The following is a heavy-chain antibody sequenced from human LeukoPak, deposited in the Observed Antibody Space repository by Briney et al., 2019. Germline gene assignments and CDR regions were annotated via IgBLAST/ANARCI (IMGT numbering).Heavy chain of an antibody. J-gene: IGHJ6*03. Sequence: PSETLSLTCTVSGYSISSGYYWGWIRQPPGKGLEWIGSIYHSGSTYYNPSLKSRVTISVDTSKNQFSLKLSSVTAADMAVYYCARHIGGRYYYYYMDVWGKGTTVTISS. V-gene: IGHV4-38-2*02. CDR3: ARHIGGRYYYYYMDV. D-gene: IGHD2-21*01. CDR1: GYSISSGYY. CDR2: IYHSGST.